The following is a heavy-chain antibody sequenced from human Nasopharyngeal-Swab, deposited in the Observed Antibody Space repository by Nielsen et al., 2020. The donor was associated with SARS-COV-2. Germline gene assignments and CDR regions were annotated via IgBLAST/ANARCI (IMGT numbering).Heavy chain of an antibody. CDR1: GFTVSNSY. V-gene: IGHV3-53*01. Sequence: GESLKISCAASGFTVSNSYMSWVRQAPGKGLEWVSVIYRGGNTYYADSVKGRFTISRDNAKNSLYLQMNSLRDEDTAVYYCATERLVRGSWGLFDYWGQGTLVTVSS. D-gene: IGHD3-10*01. CDR2: IYRGGNT. J-gene: IGHJ4*02. CDR3: ATERLVRGSWGLFDY.